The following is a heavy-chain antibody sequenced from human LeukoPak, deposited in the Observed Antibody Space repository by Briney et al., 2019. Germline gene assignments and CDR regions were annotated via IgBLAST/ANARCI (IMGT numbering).Heavy chain of an antibody. CDR2: ISGDGTTT. J-gene: IGHJ3*01. D-gene: IGHD3-10*01. CDR3: ARAFSGAFDL. CDR1: GFTFSTYW. V-gene: IGHV3-74*01. Sequence: GGSLRLSCAASGFTFSTYWMYWVRQAPGKGLVWVSLISGDGTTTRNAGSVMGRFTISRDNGRNTLYLQMNSLRADDTAVYYCARAFSGAFDLWGQGTTVTVSP.